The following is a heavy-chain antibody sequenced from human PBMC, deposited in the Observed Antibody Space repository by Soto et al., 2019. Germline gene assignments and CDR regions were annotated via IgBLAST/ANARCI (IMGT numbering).Heavy chain of an antibody. Sequence: ASVKVSCKASGYSFTDYHIHWVRQAPGQGLEWLGRINPKSGGTSTAQKFQGWVTMTRDRSISTVYMELTRLRSDNTAVYFCARGHSTDCSNGVCSFFYNHEMDVWGQGTTVTVSS. CDR3: ARGHSTDCSNGVCSFFYNHEMDV. D-gene: IGHD2-8*01. V-gene: IGHV1-2*04. CDR1: GYSFTDYH. J-gene: IGHJ6*02. CDR2: INPKSGGT.